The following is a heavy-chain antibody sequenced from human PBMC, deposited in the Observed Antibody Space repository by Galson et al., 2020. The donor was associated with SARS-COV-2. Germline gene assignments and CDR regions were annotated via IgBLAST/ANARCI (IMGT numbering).Heavy chain of an antibody. CDR3: ARDWEYDFWSGFNGFDP. Sequence: ASVKVSCKASGYTFTSYAMHWVRQAPGQRLEWMGWINAGNGNTKYSQKFQGRVTITRDTSASTAYMELSSLRSEDTAVYYCARDWEYDFWSGFNGFDPWGQGTLVTVSS. J-gene: IGHJ5*02. CDR1: GYTFTSYA. V-gene: IGHV1-3*01. D-gene: IGHD3-3*01. CDR2: INAGNGNT.